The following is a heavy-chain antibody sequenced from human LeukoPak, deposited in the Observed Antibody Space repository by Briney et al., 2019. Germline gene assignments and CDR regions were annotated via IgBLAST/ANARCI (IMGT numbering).Heavy chain of an antibody. CDR2: INPNSGGT. Sequence: ASVKVSCKASGYTFTGYYMHWVRQAPGQGLEWMGWINPNSGGTNYAQKFQGWVTMTRDTSISTACMELSRLRSDDTAVYYCARVAAAGTSAFDIWGQGTMVTVSS. J-gene: IGHJ3*02. CDR3: ARVAAAGTSAFDI. CDR1: GYTFTGYY. D-gene: IGHD6-13*01. V-gene: IGHV1-2*04.